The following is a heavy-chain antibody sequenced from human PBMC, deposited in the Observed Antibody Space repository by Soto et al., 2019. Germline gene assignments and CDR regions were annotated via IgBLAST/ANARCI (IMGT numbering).Heavy chain of an antibody. D-gene: IGHD1-26*01. CDR3: ATDRVVGVTAFEI. Sequence: PSETLSLTCTVSGGSISSGDYYWSWIRQPPGKGLEWIGYIYYSGSTYYNPSLKSRVTISVDTSKNQFSLKLSSVTPADTAVYYCATDRVVGVTAFEIWGQGTMVTVSS. CDR1: GGSISSGDYY. V-gene: IGHV4-30-4*02. CDR2: IYYSGST. J-gene: IGHJ3*02.